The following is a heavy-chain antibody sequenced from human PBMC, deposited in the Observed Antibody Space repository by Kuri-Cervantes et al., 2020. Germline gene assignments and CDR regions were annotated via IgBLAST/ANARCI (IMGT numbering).Heavy chain of an antibody. J-gene: IGHJ4*02. D-gene: IGHD3-10*01. CDR3: ARGGPMYYYGSGLDY. V-gene: IGHV3-30-3*01. CDR1: GFTFSSYA. Sequence: GGSLRLSCAASGFTFSSYAMHWVRQAPGKGLEWVAVISYDRSNKYYADSVKGRFTISRDNSKNTLYLQMNSLRAEDTAVYYCARGGPMYYYGSGLDYWGQGTLVTVSS. CDR2: ISYDRSNK.